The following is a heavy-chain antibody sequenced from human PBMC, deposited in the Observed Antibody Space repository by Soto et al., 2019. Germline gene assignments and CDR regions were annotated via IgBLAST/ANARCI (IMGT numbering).Heavy chain of an antibody. CDR3: ASHYDMWSGYLSPVDY. CDR2: IDTSGTKI. J-gene: IGHJ4*02. Sequence: GGSLRLSCAAAGYTFSAYYMSWLRPAPGKGLEWISYIDTSGTKIYYADSVKGRFTITRDNAKNSLYLEMNSLRDEDTAVYYCASHYDMWSGYLSPVDYWGQGTLVTVSS. CDR1: GYTFSAYY. V-gene: IGHV3-11*01. D-gene: IGHD3-3*01.